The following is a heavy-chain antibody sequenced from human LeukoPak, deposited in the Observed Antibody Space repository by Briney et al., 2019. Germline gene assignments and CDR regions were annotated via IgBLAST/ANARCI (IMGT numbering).Heavy chain of an antibody. CDR3: AKSYNGYESKPDY. CDR1: GFTFSSYA. D-gene: IGHD5-12*01. J-gene: IGHJ4*02. Sequence: GGPLRLSCAASGFTFSSYAMHWVRQAPGKGLEWVSSISNSGGRTFYTDSVKGRFTISRDNSKITLYLQMNSLRAEDTAVYYCAKSYNGYESKPDYWGQGTLVTVSS. V-gene: IGHV3-23*01. CDR2: ISNSGGRT.